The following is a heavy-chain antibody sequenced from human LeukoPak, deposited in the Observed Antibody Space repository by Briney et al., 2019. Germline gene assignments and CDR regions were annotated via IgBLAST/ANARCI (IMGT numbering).Heavy chain of an antibody. Sequence: SETLSLTCTVSGGSISSGSYYWRWLRQPAGKGLEWIGRIYTSGSTNYNPSLKSRVTISVDTSKNQFSLKLSSVTAADTAVYYCARQVGYYYYYYMDVWGKGTTVTISS. CDR3: ARQVGYYYYYYMDV. CDR2: IYTSGST. D-gene: IGHD1-26*01. V-gene: IGHV4-61*02. CDR1: GGSISSGSYY. J-gene: IGHJ6*03.